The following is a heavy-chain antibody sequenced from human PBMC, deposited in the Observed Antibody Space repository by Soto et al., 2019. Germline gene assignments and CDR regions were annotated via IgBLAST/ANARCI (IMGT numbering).Heavy chain of an antibody. J-gene: IGHJ4*02. CDR3: ARDYGYYDILTGYYPSFYYFDY. CDR2: ISAYNGNT. Sequence: GASVKVSCKASGYTFTSYGISWVRQAPGQGLEWMGWISAYNGNTNYAQKLQGRVTMTTDTSTSTAYMELRSLRSDDTAVYYCARDYGYYDILTGYYPSFYYFDYWGQGTLVTVSS. CDR1: GYTFTSYG. D-gene: IGHD3-9*01. V-gene: IGHV1-18*01.